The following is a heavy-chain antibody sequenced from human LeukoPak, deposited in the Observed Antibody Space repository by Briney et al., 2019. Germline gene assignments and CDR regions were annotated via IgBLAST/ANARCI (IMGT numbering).Heavy chain of an antibody. D-gene: IGHD3-22*01. V-gene: IGHV4-39*07. CDR3: ASTYYYDSSGYFGFDY. J-gene: IGHJ4*02. Sequence: SEALSLTCTVSGGSISSSSYYWGWIRQPPGKGLEWIGSIYYSGSTYYNPSLKSRVTISVDTSKNQFSLKLSSVTAADTAVYYCASTYYYDSSGYFGFDYWGQGTLVTVSS. CDR1: GGSISSSSYY. CDR2: IYYSGST.